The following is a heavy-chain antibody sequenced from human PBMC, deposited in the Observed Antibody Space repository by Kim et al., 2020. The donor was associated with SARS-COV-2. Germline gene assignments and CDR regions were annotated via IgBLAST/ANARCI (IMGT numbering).Heavy chain of an antibody. V-gene: IGHV3-43*02. Sequence: GGSLRLSCAASGFTFDDYAMHWVRQAPGKGLEWVSLISGDGGSTYYADSVKGRFTISRDNSKNSLYLQMNSLRTEDTALYYCAKDSGIQPNYSTYYYGMDVWGQGTTVTVSS. CDR1: GFTFDDYA. CDR2: ISGDGGST. D-gene: IGHD4-4*01. J-gene: IGHJ6*02. CDR3: AKDSGIQPNYSTYYYGMDV.